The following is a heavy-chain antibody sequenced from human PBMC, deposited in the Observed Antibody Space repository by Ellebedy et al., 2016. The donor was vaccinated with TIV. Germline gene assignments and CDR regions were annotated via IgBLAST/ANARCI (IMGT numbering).Heavy chain of an antibody. CDR1: GYRFSNYW. CDR2: IYPGDSDT. D-gene: IGHD6-13*01. J-gene: IGHJ5*02. V-gene: IGHV5-51*01. Sequence: GESLKISCKGSGYRFSNYWIGWVRQMPGKGLEWMGIIYPGDSDTRYSPSFQGQVTISADRSISTAYLQWSSLKASDTAIYFCARLMMEQQQSCLDPWGQGTLVTVSS. CDR3: ARLMMEQQQSCLDP.